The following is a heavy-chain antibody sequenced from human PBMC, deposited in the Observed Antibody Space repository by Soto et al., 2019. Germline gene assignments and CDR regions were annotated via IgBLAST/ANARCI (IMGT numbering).Heavy chain of an antibody. J-gene: IGHJ5*02. CDR2: VFSNDER. Sequence: QVTLKESGPVLVKPTETLTLTCTVSGFSLSNAGMGVSWIRQPPGKALEWLAHVFSNDERRFSTSLKNRLTLSKDTFNSQWALIMTNMDPVDTATYYCAQTEDGGRGRTPGGWFDAWGQGTLVTVSS. D-gene: IGHD2-15*01. CDR1: GFSLSNAGMG. CDR3: AQTEDGGRGRTPGGWFDA. V-gene: IGHV2-26*01.